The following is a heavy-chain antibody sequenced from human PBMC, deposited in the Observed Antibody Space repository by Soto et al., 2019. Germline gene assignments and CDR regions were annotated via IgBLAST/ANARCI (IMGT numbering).Heavy chain of an antibody. CDR3: AKGGRQWLVTSGFNY. V-gene: IGHV3-30*18. Sequence: VQLGESGGGVVQPGRSLRLSCAASGFTFSDYAMHWVRQAPGKGLEWVAVVSHDGRNTHYADSVKGRFTISRDISKSTVSLEMTSLRAEDTAVYYCAKGGRQWLVTSGFNYWGQGALVTVSS. D-gene: IGHD6-19*01. CDR1: GFTFSDYA. J-gene: IGHJ4*02. CDR2: VSHDGRNT.